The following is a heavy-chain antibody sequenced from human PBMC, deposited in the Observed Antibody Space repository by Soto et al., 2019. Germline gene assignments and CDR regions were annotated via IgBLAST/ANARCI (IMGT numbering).Heavy chain of an antibody. V-gene: IGHV3-23*01. CDR3: AKVPMGCYYDSSGYYCIPRVASKSEESYGMDV. CDR1: GCTFSSYA. Sequence: PGGSLRLSCAASGCTFSSYAMSWVRQAPGKGLEWVSAISGSGGSTYYADSVKGRFTISRDNSKNTLYLQMNSLRAEDTAVYYCAKVPMGCYYDSSGYYCIPRVASKSEESYGMDVWGQGTTVTVSS. J-gene: IGHJ6*02. D-gene: IGHD3-22*01. CDR2: ISGSGGST.